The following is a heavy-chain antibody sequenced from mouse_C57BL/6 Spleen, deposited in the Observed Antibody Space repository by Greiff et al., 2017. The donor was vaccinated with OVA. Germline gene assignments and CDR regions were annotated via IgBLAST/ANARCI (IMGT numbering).Heavy chain of an antibody. D-gene: IGHD4-1*01. CDR3: ARELGRNYWYFDV. V-gene: IGHV5-17*01. CDR2: ISSGSSTI. J-gene: IGHJ1*03. Sequence: VQLQQSGGGLVKPGGSLKLSCAASGFTFSDYGMHWVRQAPEKGLEWVAYISSGSSTIYYADTVKGRFTISRDNAKNTLFLQMTSLRSEDTAMYYCARELGRNYWYFDVWGTGTTVTVSS. CDR1: GFTFSDYG.